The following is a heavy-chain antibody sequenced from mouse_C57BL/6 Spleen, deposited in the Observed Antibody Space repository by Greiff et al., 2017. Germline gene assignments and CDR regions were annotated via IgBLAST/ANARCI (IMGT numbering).Heavy chain of an antibody. J-gene: IGHJ1*03. CDR3: AKLEYYDSSYPSYWYFDV. D-gene: IGHD1-1*01. V-gene: IGHV1-55*01. Sequence: QVQLKQSGAELVKPGASVKMSCKASGYTFTSYWITWVKQRPGQGLEWIGDIYPGSGSTNYNEKFKSKATLTVDTSSSTAYMQLSSLTSEDSAVFYCAKLEYYDSSYPSYWYFDVWGTGTTVTVSS. CDR2: IYPGSGST. CDR1: GYTFTSYW.